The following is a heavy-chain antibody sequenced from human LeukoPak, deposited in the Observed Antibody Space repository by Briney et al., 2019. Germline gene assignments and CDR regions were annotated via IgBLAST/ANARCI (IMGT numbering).Heavy chain of an antibody. CDR3: ARARRYRCSWYHDY. CDR1: GFSFSTYT. V-gene: IGHV3-48*02. Sequence: GGSLRLSCAASGFSFSTYTMNWVRQAPGKGLDWVSYISSSSSTIYYADSVKGRFTISRDNANNSLYLQMNSLRDEDTAVYYCARARRYRCSWYHDYWGQGSLVTVSS. D-gene: IGHD6-13*01. J-gene: IGHJ4*02. CDR2: ISSSSSTI.